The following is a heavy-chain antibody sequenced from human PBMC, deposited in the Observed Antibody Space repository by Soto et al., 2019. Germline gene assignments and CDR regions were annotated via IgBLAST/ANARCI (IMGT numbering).Heavy chain of an antibody. D-gene: IGHD2-15*01. CDR1: GFIFSDYE. CDR2: ISPGSRYP. Sequence: PGGSLRLSCAASGFIFSDYEMNWVRQAPGKGLEWLSYISPGSRYPAYADSVKGRFTISRDNAKRSLYLQMMSLTAEDTAIYYCVRGGGGGPSDPWGQGTMVTVSS. V-gene: IGHV3-11*06. CDR3: VRGGGGGPSDP. J-gene: IGHJ5*02.